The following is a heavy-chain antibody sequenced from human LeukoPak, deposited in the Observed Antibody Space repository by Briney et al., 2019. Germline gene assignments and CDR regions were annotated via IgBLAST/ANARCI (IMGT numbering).Heavy chain of an antibody. J-gene: IGHJ4*02. Sequence: GGSLRLSCAASGFTFSSYAMHWVRQAPGEGLEWVAVISYDGSNKYYADSVKGRFTISRDNSKNTLYLQMNSLRAEDTAVYYCARAPYDYGGNYFDYWGQGTLVTVSS. CDR1: GFTFSSYA. CDR2: ISYDGSNK. V-gene: IGHV3-30-3*01. D-gene: IGHD4-23*01. CDR3: ARAPYDYGGNYFDY.